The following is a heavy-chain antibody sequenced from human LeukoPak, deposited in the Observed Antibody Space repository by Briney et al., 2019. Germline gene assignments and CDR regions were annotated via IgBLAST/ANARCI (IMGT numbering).Heavy chain of an antibody. CDR1: GGSISSYY. J-gene: IGHJ5*02. Sequence: PSETLSLTCTVSGGSISSYYWSWIRQPAGKGLEWIGRIYTSGSTNYNPSLKSRVTMSVDTSKNQFSLKLSSVTAADTAVYYCARGQLQLVDHYNWFDPWGQGTLVTVSS. CDR3: ARGQLQLVDHYNWFDP. CDR2: IYTSGST. V-gene: IGHV4-4*07. D-gene: IGHD6-13*01.